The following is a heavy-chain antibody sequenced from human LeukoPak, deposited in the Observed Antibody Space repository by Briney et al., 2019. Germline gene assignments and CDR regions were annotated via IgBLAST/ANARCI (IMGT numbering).Heavy chain of an antibody. CDR2: VSSSGGTT. Sequence: GGSLRLSCAASGFTFSTYAMHWVRQAPGEGRVYVSAVSSSGGTTYYANSVKGRFTISRDNSKNTLYLQLGSLRAEDTAVYYCARVTYYYDSSGYLGYWGQGTLVTVSS. CDR1: GFTFSTYA. D-gene: IGHD3-22*01. CDR3: ARVTYYYDSSGYLGY. V-gene: IGHV3-64*01. J-gene: IGHJ4*02.